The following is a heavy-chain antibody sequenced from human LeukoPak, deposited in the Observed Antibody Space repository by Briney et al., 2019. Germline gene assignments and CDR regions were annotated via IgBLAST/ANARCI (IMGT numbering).Heavy chain of an antibody. CDR3: ATSGPPGSVYFDF. J-gene: IGHJ4*02. D-gene: IGHD6-19*01. CDR1: RFTFSDYY. CDR2: ISTSGTYT. V-gene: IGHV3-11*06. Sequence: GGSLRLSCAASRFTFSDYYMTWIRQAPGKGREWVSYISTSGTYTNSAASVRGRFTISRDNAQNSLYLQMSSLRAEDTAVYYCATSGPPGSVYFDFWGQGTLVTVSS.